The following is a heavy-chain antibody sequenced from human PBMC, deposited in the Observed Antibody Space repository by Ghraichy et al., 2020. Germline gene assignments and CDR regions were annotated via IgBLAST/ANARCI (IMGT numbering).Heavy chain of an antibody. Sequence: GGSLRLSCAASGFTFSSYGMHWVRQAPGKGLEWVAVISYDGSNKHYADTVKGRFTISRDNSKNSVYLQMNSLRPEDTAVYYCAKDDKAWNYDVLTGLLDYWGQGILVTVSA. D-gene: IGHD3-9*01. CDR2: ISYDGSNK. V-gene: IGHV3-30*18. J-gene: IGHJ4*02. CDR1: GFTFSSYG. CDR3: AKDDKAWNYDVLTGLLDY.